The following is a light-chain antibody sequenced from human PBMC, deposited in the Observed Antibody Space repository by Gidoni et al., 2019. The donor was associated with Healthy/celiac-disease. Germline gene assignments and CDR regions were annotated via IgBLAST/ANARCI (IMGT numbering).Light chain of an antibody. J-gene: IGKJ3*01. Sequence: DIQMTQSPSSLSASVGDRVTITCQASQDISNYLNWYQQKPGKAPKLLIYDASNLETGVPSRFSGSGSGTDFTFTISSLQPEDIATYYCHQYGNLPLFTFGPGTKVDIK. CDR1: QDISNY. CDR2: DAS. V-gene: IGKV1-33*01. CDR3: HQYGNLPLFT.